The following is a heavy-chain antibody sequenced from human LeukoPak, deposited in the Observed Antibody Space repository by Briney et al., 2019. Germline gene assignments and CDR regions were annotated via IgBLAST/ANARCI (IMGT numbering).Heavy chain of an antibody. D-gene: IGHD4-17*01. Sequence: GGSLRLSCAASGLTFSRNCMHWVRRAPGKGLEWVAFIRYDGSNTHYADSVEGRFTISRDNSKNTLYLQMNSLRAEDTAVYYCARDLGRPTVTTPSGWFDPWGQGTLVTVSS. CDR3: ARDLGRPTVTTPSGWFDP. V-gene: IGHV3-30*02. CDR1: GLTFSRNC. CDR2: IRYDGSNT. J-gene: IGHJ5*02.